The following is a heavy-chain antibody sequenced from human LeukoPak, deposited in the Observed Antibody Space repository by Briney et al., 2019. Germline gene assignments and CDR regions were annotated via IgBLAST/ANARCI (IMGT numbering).Heavy chain of an antibody. J-gene: IGHJ6*02. D-gene: IGHD3-22*01. CDR2: IYYSGST. Sequence: ASETLSLTCTVSGGSISSYYWSWIRQPPGKGLEWIGYIYYSGSTNYNPSLKSRVTISVDTSKNQFSLKLSSVTVADTAVYYCARDRPTYYYDSSGYYPWYDMDVWGQGTTVTVSS. V-gene: IGHV4-59*01. CDR1: GGSISSYY. CDR3: ARDRPTYYYDSSGYYPWYDMDV.